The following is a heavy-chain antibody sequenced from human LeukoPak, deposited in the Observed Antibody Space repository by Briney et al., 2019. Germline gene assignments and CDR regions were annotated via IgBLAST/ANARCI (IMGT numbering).Heavy chain of an antibody. J-gene: IGHJ4*02. CDR3: ARERQQLGLDY. V-gene: IGHV4-31*03. D-gene: IGHD6-13*01. CDR1: GGSISSGGYY. Sequence: PSQTLSLTCTVSGGSISSGGYYWSWIRQHPGKGLEWIGYIYYSGSTYYNPSLKSRVTIPVDTSKNQFSLKLSSVTAADTAVYYCARERQQLGLDYWGQGTLVTVSS. CDR2: IYYSGST.